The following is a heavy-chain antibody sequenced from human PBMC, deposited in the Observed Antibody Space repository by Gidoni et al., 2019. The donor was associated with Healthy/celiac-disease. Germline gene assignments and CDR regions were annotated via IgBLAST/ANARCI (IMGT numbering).Heavy chain of an antibody. CDR3: AKETGYSSGWYYFDY. Sequence: EVQLVESGGGLVQPGRSLRLSCAASGFTFDDYAMHWVRQAPGKGLEWVSGISWNSGSIGYADSVKGRFTISRDNAKNSLYLQMNSLRAEDTALYYCAKETGYSSGWYYFDYWGQGTLVTVSS. CDR1: GFTFDDYA. D-gene: IGHD6-19*01. J-gene: IGHJ4*02. V-gene: IGHV3-9*01. CDR2: ISWNSGSI.